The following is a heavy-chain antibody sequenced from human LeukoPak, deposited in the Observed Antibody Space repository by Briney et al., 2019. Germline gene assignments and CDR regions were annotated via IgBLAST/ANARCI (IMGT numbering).Heavy chain of an antibody. J-gene: IGHJ4*02. Sequence: GESLKISCKASGYSFTNYWIGWVRQMPGKGLEWMGIIFPGDSHTGYSPSFQGQVTISADRSIGTAYLQWSSLKASDTAIYYCARQGSSGHPPKFWGQGTQVTVSS. V-gene: IGHV5-51*01. CDR1: GYSFTNYW. CDR3: ARQGSSGHPPKF. D-gene: IGHD6-19*01. CDR2: IFPGDSHT.